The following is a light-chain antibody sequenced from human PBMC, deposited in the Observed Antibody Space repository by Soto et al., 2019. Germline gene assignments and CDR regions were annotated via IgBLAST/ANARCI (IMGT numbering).Light chain of an antibody. V-gene: IGKV1-39*01. CDR2: AAS. CDR1: QSISSY. CDR3: QQCYSTPQT. Sequence: DIQMTQSPSSLSASVGDRVTITCRASQSISSYLNWYQQKPGKAPKLLIYAASSLQSGVPSRFSGSGSVTDFTLTISSLQPEDFATYYCQQCYSTPQTFGQGTKVDIK. J-gene: IGKJ1*01.